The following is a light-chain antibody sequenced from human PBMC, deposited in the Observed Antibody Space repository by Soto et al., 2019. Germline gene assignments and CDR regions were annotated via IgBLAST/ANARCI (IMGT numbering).Light chain of an antibody. CDR2: DVN. Sequence: QSALTQPRSVSGSPGQSVTISCTGTSSDVGSYNRVSWYQQPPGKAPKLMIYDVNKRPSGVPDRFSGSKSGNTASLTISGLQPEDEADYYCCSYAGSYTYVFGTGTKVTVL. CDR1: SSDVGSYNR. V-gene: IGLV2-11*01. CDR3: CSYAGSYTYV. J-gene: IGLJ1*01.